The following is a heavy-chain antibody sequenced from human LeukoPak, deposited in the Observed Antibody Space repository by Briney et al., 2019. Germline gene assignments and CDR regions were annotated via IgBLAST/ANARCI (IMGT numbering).Heavy chain of an antibody. CDR2: ITSSGAST. D-gene: IGHD3/OR15-3a*01. CDR3: ARAGSGLVIHAFDI. Sequence: GGTLRLSCAASGFTFSNYAMTWVRQAPGKGLEWVSTITSSGASTFYADSVKGRFTISRDNSKNTLYLQIHSLRADDTAVYFCARAGSGLVIHAFDIWGQGPMVPVSS. CDR1: GFTFSNYA. J-gene: IGHJ3*02. V-gene: IGHV3-23*01.